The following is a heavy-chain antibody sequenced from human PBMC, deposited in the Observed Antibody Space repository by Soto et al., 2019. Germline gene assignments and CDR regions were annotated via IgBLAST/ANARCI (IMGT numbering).Heavy chain of an antibody. V-gene: IGHV4-31*03. D-gene: IGHD3-22*01. CDR2: IYYSGST. CDR3: ARTAYYYDSSGDGPIDY. Sequence: SETLSLTCTVSDGSISSGGYYWSWIRQHPGKGLEWTGYIYYSGSTYYNPSLKSRVTISVDTSKNQFSLKLSSVTAADTAVYYCARTAYYYDSSGDGPIDYWGQGTLVTVSS. J-gene: IGHJ4*02. CDR1: DGSISSGGYY.